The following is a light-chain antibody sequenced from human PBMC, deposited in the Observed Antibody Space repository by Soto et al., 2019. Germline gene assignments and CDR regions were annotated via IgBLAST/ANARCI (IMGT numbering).Light chain of an antibody. V-gene: IGKV3-20*01. Sequence: EVVLTQSPGTLSLSPGERATLSCRASQNVYINSLAWYQQKPGQPPRLLIYGASTRAAAIPDRFSGSGSGADFALSIDGLEPEDFAIYYCQQYNNWPQDTFGQGTRLEIK. CDR2: GAS. CDR3: QQYNNWPQDT. CDR1: QNVYINS. J-gene: IGKJ5*01.